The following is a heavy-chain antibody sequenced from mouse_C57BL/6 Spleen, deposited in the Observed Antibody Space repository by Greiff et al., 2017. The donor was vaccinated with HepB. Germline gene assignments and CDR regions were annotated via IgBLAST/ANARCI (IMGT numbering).Heavy chain of an antibody. J-gene: IGHJ3*01. V-gene: IGHV3-6*01. CDR3: ARDLYGAWFAY. Sequence: EVQLVESGPGLVKPSQSLSLTCSVTGYSITSGYYWNWIRQFPGNKLEWMGYISYDGSNNYNPSLKNRISITRDTSKNQFFLKLNSVTTEDTATYYCARDLYGAWFAYWGQGTLVTVSA. D-gene: IGHD1-1*01. CDR2: ISYDGSN. CDR1: GYSITSGYY.